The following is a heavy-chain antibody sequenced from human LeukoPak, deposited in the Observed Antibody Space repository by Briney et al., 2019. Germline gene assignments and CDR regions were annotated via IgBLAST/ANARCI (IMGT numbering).Heavy chain of an antibody. J-gene: IGHJ3*02. CDR1: GGSISSYY. V-gene: IGHV4-59*01. CDR2: IYYSGST. D-gene: IGHD6-13*01. Sequence: SETLSLTCTVSGGSISSYYWSWIRQPPGKGLEWIGYIYYSGSTNYNPSPKSRVTISVDTSKNQFSLKLSSVTAADTAVYYCAREGAAGTIPGAFDIWGQGTMVTVSS. CDR3: AREGAAGTIPGAFDI.